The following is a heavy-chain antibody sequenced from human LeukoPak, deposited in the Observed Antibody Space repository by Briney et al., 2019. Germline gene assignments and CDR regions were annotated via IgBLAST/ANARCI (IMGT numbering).Heavy chain of an antibody. CDR3: ASGYLQGYCSGGSCYSGVY. CDR1: GFTFSSYW. CDR2: INSDGSST. J-gene: IGHJ4*02. V-gene: IGHV3-74*01. Sequence: GGSLRLSCAASGFTFSSYWMHWVRQAPGKGLVWVSRINSDGSSTSYADSVKGRFTISRDNAKNTLYLQMNSLRAEDTAVYYCASGYLQGYCSGGSCYSGVYWGQGTLVTVSS. D-gene: IGHD2-15*01.